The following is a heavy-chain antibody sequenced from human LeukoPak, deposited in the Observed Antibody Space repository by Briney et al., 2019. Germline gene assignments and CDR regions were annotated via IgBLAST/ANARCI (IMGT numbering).Heavy chain of an antibody. V-gene: IGHV3-74*01. D-gene: IGHD2-2*01. J-gene: IGHJ4*02. Sequence: PGGSLRLSCAASGFTFSNYWMHWVRQAPGKGLVWVSRINSDESTTTYADSVKGRFTISRDNAKNSLYLQMNSLRAEDTAVYYCARGYCSSTSCSFDYWGQGTLVTVSS. CDR3: ARGYCSSTSCSFDY. CDR1: GFTFSNYW. CDR2: INSDESTT.